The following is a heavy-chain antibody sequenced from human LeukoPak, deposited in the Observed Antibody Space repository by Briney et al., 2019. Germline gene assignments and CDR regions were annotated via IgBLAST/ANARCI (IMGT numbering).Heavy chain of an antibody. D-gene: IGHD5-24*01. CDR3: ARRWLQPLAFDY. J-gene: IGHJ4*02. CDR1: GGSLSSSDYY. CDR2: ISYSGSS. V-gene: IGHV4-30-4*01. Sequence: SETLSLTCTVSGGSLSSSDYYWSWIRQHPGKGLEYIGYISYSGSSYYIPSLKSRTTISLDTSKSQFSLNLSSVTAADTAVYYCARRWLQPLAFDYWGQGTLVTVSS.